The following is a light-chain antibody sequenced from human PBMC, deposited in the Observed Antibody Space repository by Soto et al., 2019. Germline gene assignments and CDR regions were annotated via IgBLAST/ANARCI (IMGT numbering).Light chain of an antibody. CDR2: DAS. J-gene: IGKJ1*01. Sequence: EIVLTQSPATLSLSPGERATLSCRASQSVSSYLAWYQQKPGQAPRLLIYDASNRATGIPARFSGGGSGTDFTLTTSSLEPEDFAVYYCQQRSNWSWTFGQGTKVEIK. CDR1: QSVSSY. V-gene: IGKV3-11*01. CDR3: QQRSNWSWT.